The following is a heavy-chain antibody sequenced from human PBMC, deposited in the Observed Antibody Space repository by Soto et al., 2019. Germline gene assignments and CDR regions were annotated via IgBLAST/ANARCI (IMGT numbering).Heavy chain of an antibody. D-gene: IGHD2-21*01. J-gene: IGHJ6*02. CDR2: IIPIFGTA. V-gene: IGHV1-69*06. Sequence: QVQLVQSGAEVKKPGSSVKVSCKASGGTFSSYAISWVRQAPGQGLEWMGGIIPIFGTANYAQKFQGRVTITADKSTSTAYMELSSLRSEDTAVYYCARDHPRHIVVVNAMYYYGMDVWGQGTTVTVSS. CDR1: GGTFSSYA. CDR3: ARDHPRHIVVVNAMYYYGMDV.